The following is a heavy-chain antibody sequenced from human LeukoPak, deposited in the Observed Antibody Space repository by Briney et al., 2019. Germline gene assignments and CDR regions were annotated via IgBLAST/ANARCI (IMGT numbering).Heavy chain of an antibody. D-gene: IGHD2-8*01. Sequence: GGSLRLSCAASGFTFSSYEMNWVRQAPGKGLEWVSYISSSGSTIYYADSVKGRFTISRDNAKNSLYLQMNSLRAEDTAVYYCAREYCTNGVCYTTMDYWGQGTLVTVSS. V-gene: IGHV3-48*03. J-gene: IGHJ4*02. CDR3: AREYCTNGVCYTTMDY. CDR1: GFTFSSYE. CDR2: ISSSGSTI.